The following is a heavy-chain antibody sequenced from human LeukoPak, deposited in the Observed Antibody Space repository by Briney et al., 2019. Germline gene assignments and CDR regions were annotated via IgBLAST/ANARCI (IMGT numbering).Heavy chain of an antibody. CDR3: AGTKNIAAAGRIDY. CDR1: GFTVSTNY. CDR2: LYSVGDT. V-gene: IGHV3-53*01. J-gene: IGHJ4*02. Sequence: PGGSLRLSCAASGFTVSTNYMNWVRQAPGKGLEWVSVLYSVGDTYYGDSVKGRFTISRDNSKNTLYLQMNSLRAEDTAVYYCAGTKNIAAAGRIDYWGQGTLVTVSS. D-gene: IGHD6-13*01.